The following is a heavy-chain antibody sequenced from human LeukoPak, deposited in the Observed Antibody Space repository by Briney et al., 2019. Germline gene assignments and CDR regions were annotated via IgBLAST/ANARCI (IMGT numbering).Heavy chain of an antibody. Sequence: SETLSLTCAVYGGSFSGYYWSWIRQPPGKGLEWIGEINHSGSTNYNPSLKSRVTISVDTSKNQFSLKLSSVTAADTAVYYCARTGGYCSGGSCYRRCYYYYYGMDVWGQGTTVTVSS. CDR3: ARTGGYCSGGSCYRRCYYYYYGMDV. J-gene: IGHJ6*02. CDR1: GGSFSGYY. CDR2: INHSGST. V-gene: IGHV4-34*01. D-gene: IGHD2-15*01.